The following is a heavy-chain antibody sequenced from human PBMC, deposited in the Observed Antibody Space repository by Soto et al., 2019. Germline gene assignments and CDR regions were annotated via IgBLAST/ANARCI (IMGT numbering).Heavy chain of an antibody. CDR3: AKKLTTYGDYYPGYNYVMGV. J-gene: IGHJ6*02. V-gene: IGHV1-69*13. CDR1: GGTFSSYA. Sequence: ASVKVSCKASGGTFSSYAISWVRQAPEQGLEWMGGIIPIFGTANYAQKFQGRVTITADESTSTAYMELSSLRSEDTAVYYCAKKLTTYGDYYPGYNYVMGVGGQGPTVTVSS. CDR2: IIPIFGTA. D-gene: IGHD4-17*01.